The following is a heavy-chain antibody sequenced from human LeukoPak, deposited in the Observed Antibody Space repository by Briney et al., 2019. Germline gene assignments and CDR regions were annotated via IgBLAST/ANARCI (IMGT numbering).Heavy chain of an antibody. V-gene: IGHV3-7*04. Sequence: GGSLRLSCAASGFTFSSYWMSWVRQAPGKGLEWVANIKQDGSEKYYVDSVKGRFTISRDNAKNSLYLQMNSLRAEDTAVYCCARAGYSSSWLRDHAFDIWGQGTMVTVSS. CDR3: ARAGYSSSWLRDHAFDI. CDR2: IKQDGSEK. J-gene: IGHJ3*02. CDR1: GFTFSSYW. D-gene: IGHD6-13*01.